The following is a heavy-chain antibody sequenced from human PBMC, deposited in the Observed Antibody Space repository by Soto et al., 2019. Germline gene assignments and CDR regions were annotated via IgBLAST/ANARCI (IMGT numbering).Heavy chain of an antibody. CDR1: GGSISSSSYY. Sequence: SETLCLTCTVSGGSISSSSYYWGWIRQPPGKGLEWIGSIYYSGSTYYNPSLKSRVTISVDTSKNQFSLKLSSVTAADTAVYYCSIFPGIAGLGYYGMDVWGQGTTVTVSS. CDR2: IYYSGST. D-gene: IGHD6-13*01. CDR3: SIFPGIAGLGYYGMDV. J-gene: IGHJ6*02. V-gene: IGHV4-39*01.